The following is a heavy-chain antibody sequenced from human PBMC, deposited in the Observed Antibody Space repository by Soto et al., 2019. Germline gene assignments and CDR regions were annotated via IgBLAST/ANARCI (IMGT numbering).Heavy chain of an antibody. CDR2: ISYDGSNK. Sequence: QVQLVESGGGVVQPGRSLRLSCAASGFTFSSYGMHWVRQAPGKGLEWVAVISYDGSNKYYADSVKGRFTISRDNSKNTLYLKMNSLRAEDTAVYYCAKDTVGWFGEQTWYFDYWGQGTLVTVSS. V-gene: IGHV3-30*18. D-gene: IGHD3-10*01. CDR1: GFTFSSYG. J-gene: IGHJ4*02. CDR3: AKDTVGWFGEQTWYFDY.